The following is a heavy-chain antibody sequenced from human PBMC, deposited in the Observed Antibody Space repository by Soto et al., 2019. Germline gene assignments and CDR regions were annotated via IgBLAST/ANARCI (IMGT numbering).Heavy chain of an antibody. Sequence: EVQLVESGGGLVKPGGSLRLSCAASGFTFSSYSMNWVRQAPGKGLEWVSSISSSSSYIYYADSVKGRFTIPRDNAKNSLYLPMNSLSAEDTAVYYCARDSYSSSWPPYFDYWGQGTLVTVSS. D-gene: IGHD6-13*01. V-gene: IGHV3-21*01. CDR2: ISSSSSYI. J-gene: IGHJ4*02. CDR1: GFTFSSYS. CDR3: ARDSYSSSWPPYFDY.